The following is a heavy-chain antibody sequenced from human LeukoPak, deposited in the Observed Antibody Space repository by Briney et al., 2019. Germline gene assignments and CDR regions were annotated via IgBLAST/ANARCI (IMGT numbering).Heavy chain of an antibody. D-gene: IGHD6-13*01. CDR1: GGSFSGYY. CDR2: INHSGST. J-gene: IGHJ4*02. V-gene: IGHV4-34*01. Sequence: PSETLSLTCAVYGGSFSGYYWSWIRQPPGKGLEWIGEINHSGSTNYNPSLKSRVTISVDTPKNQFSLKLSSVTAADTAVYYCARVGYSSSWSTPGFDYWGQGTLVTVSS. CDR3: ARVGYSSSWSTPGFDY.